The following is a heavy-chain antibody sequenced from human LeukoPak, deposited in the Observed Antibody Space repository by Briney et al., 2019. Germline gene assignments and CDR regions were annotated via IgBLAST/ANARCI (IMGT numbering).Heavy chain of an antibody. Sequence: ASVKVSCKASGGTFSSYGISWVRQAPGQGLEWMGWISAYNGNTNYAQKLQGRVTMTTDTSTSTAYMELRSLRSDDTAVYYCARVSKWELRMDAFDIWGQGTMVTVSS. CDR1: GGTFSSYG. V-gene: IGHV1-18*01. D-gene: IGHD1-26*01. CDR3: ARVSKWELRMDAFDI. CDR2: ISAYNGNT. J-gene: IGHJ3*02.